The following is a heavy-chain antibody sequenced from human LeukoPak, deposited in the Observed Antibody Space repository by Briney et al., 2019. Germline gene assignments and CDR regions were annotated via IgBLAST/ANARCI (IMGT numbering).Heavy chain of an antibody. CDR3: AKDNYYDTSGYFDY. J-gene: IGHJ4*02. CDR1: GGSISSGSYY. Sequence: SQTLSLTCTVSGGSISSGSYYWSWIRQPAGKGLEWIGRIYTSGSTTYNPSLKSRVTISVDTSKNQFSLKLSSVSAADTAVYYCAKDNYYDTSGYFDYWGQGTLVTVSS. CDR2: IYTSGST. D-gene: IGHD3-22*01. V-gene: IGHV4-61*02.